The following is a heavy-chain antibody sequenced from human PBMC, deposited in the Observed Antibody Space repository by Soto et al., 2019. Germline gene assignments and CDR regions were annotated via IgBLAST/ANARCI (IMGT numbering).Heavy chain of an antibody. J-gene: IGHJ4*02. Sequence: ASVKVSCKASGYTFTSYYMHWVRQAPGQGLEWMGIINPSGGSTSYAQKFQGRVTMTRDTSTSTVYMELSSLRSEDTAVYYCARWIAARPGYCSGGSCSDPAFDYWGQGTLVTVSS. CDR2: INPSGGST. CDR1: GYTFTSYY. CDR3: ARWIAARPGYCSGGSCSDPAFDY. D-gene: IGHD2-15*01. V-gene: IGHV1-46*03.